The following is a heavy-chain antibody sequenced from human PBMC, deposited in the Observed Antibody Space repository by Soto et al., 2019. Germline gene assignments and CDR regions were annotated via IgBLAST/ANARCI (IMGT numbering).Heavy chain of an antibody. D-gene: IGHD6-13*01. CDR3: TRLAAAGPFYYYYGMDV. V-gene: IGHV3-73*01. CDR2: IRSKANSYAT. J-gene: IGHJ6*02. Sequence: PGGSLRLSCAASGFTFSGSAMHWVRRASGKGLEWVGRIRSKANSYATAYAASVKGRFTISRDDSKNTAYLQMNSLKTEDTAVYYCTRLAAAGPFYYYYGMDVWGQGTTVTVSS. CDR1: GFTFSGSA.